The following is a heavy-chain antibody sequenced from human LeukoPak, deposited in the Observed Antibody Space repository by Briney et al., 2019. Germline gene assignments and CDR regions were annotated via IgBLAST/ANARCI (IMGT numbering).Heavy chain of an antibody. CDR3: ARVVRDRLSFRFDY. Sequence: SVKVSCKASGGTFSSYAISWVRQAPGQGLEWMGGIIPIFGTANYAQKFQGRVTITADESTSTAYVELSSLRSEDTAVYYCARVVRDRLSFRFDYWGQGTLVTVSP. CDR1: GGTFSSYA. D-gene: IGHD2-21*02. J-gene: IGHJ4*02. CDR2: IIPIFGTA. V-gene: IGHV1-69*13.